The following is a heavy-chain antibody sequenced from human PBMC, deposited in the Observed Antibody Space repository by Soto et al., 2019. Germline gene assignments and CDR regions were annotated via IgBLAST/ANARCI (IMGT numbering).Heavy chain of an antibody. CDR2: THHSVST. CDR1: GYPISSVYY. CDR3: ARPGVERMPIFRVVDPYGMDV. V-gene: IGHV4-38-2*01. J-gene: IGHJ6*02. D-gene: IGHD3-3*01. Sequence: SETLSLTCSVSGYPISSVYYWGWIRQPPGKGLDRIGNTHHSVSTYYNPADKSRVSNAVDASKKESSLNLHSVTDADTAVYYCARPGVERMPIFRVVDPYGMDVWGQGPTVTVSS.